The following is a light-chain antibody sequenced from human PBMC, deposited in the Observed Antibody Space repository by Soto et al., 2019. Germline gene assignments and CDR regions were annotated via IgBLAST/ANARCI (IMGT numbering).Light chain of an antibody. CDR2: DTS. CDR3: QQRNNWPT. J-gene: IGKJ4*01. Sequence: EIVLTQSPATLSLSPGERATLSCSASQSVNHYLAWYQQKPGQAPRPLIYDTSNRATGIPARFSGSEYGTDFTLTISSLEPEDVAVYYCQQRNNWPTFGGGTRVEIK. V-gene: IGKV3-11*01. CDR1: QSVNHY.